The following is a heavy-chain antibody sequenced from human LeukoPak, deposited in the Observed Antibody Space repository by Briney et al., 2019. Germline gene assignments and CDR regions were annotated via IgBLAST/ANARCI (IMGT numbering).Heavy chain of an antibody. CDR3: ARANTIFGVVIRPFDY. D-gene: IGHD3-3*01. V-gene: IGHV4-31*03. CDR2: IYYSGST. Sequence: SETLSLTCTVSGGSISSGGYYWSWIRQRPGKGLEWIGYIYYSGSTYYNPSLKSRVTISVDTSKNQFSLKLSSVTAADTAVYYCARANTIFGVVIRPFDYWGQGTLVTVSS. CDR1: GGSISSGGYY. J-gene: IGHJ4*02.